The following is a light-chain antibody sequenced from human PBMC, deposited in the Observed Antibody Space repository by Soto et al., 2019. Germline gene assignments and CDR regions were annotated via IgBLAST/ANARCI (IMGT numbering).Light chain of an antibody. CDR3: QQYGSSPRT. V-gene: IGKV3-20*01. J-gene: IGKJ1*01. CDR2: STS. Sequence: EIVLTQSPGTLSLSPGERATLSCRASQSVTSPSLAWYQQKPGQPPRLLIYSTSGRATGIPDRFSGSGSGTDFTLTISSLEPEDSAVYYCQQYGSSPRTFGQGTKVEV. CDR1: QSVTSPS.